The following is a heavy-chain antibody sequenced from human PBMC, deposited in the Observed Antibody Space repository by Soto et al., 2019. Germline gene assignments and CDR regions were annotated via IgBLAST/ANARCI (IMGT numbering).Heavy chain of an antibody. V-gene: IGHV3-33*01. Sequence: GGSLRLSCAASGFTFSSYGMHWVRQAPGKGLEWVAVIWYDGSNKYYADSVKGRFTISRDNSKNTLYLQMNSLRAEDTAVYYCAREYYYGSGSYYKGWFDPWGQGTLVTVSS. CDR1: GFTFSSYG. CDR3: AREYYYGSGSYYKGWFDP. J-gene: IGHJ5*02. CDR2: IWYDGSNK. D-gene: IGHD3-10*01.